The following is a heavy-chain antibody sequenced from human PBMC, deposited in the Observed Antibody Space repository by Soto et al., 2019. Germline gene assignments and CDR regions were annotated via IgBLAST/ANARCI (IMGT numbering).Heavy chain of an antibody. CDR1: GFTFSSYG. D-gene: IGHD1-26*01. J-gene: IGHJ6*02. CDR3: AKEGPGGGRHFYYGMDV. CDR2: ISNDGRSD. V-gene: IGHV3-30*18. Sequence: QLVESGGDVVQAGTSLRLSCVASGFTFSSYGFHWVRQRPGKGLEWVAVISNDGRSDYYTESVKGRVSVSREGPGSTVYLYISSLRPEDTAVYFCAKEGPGGGRHFYYGMDVWGRGTTVTVSS.